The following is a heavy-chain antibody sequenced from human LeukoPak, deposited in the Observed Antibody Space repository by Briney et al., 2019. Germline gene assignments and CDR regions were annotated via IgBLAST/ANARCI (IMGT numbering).Heavy chain of an antibody. Sequence: ASETLSLTCTVSGGSISSYYWSWIRQPAGKGLEWIGRIYTSGSTNYNPSLKSRVTMSVDTSKNQFSLKLSSVTAADTAVYYCAREDPGRYYYYMDVWGKGTTVTVSS. CDR3: AREDPGRYYYYMDV. J-gene: IGHJ6*03. CDR2: IYTSGST. CDR1: GGSISSYY. V-gene: IGHV4-4*07.